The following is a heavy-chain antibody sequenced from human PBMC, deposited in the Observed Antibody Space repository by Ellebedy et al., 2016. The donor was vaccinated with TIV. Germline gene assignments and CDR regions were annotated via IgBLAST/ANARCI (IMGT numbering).Heavy chain of an antibody. D-gene: IGHD6-6*01. J-gene: IGHJ4*02. CDR1: GFTFNNDA. V-gene: IGHV3-23*01. Sequence: GGSLRLSCAASGFTFNNDAMTWVRQSPGKGLEWVSTISGGNDGTFYADSVKGRLTISRDNSKNTVFLQMSSLRAEDTALYYCLKGGGGFVLDFWGQGTLVTVSS. CDR2: ISGGNDGT. CDR3: LKGGGGFVLDF.